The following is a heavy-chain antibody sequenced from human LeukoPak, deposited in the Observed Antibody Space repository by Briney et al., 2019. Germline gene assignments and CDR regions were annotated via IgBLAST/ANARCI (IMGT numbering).Heavy chain of an antibody. Sequence: SETLSLTCTVSGGSISNYDWNWIRQPPGKGLEWLGYIYYSGNTIYNPSLTSRVTISVDTSNNQFSLKLSSVTAADTAVYYCARDPDRVGATYAFDIWGQGTMVTVSS. J-gene: IGHJ3*02. CDR3: ARDPDRVGATYAFDI. D-gene: IGHD1-26*01. V-gene: IGHV4-59*01. CDR2: IYYSGNT. CDR1: GGSISNYD.